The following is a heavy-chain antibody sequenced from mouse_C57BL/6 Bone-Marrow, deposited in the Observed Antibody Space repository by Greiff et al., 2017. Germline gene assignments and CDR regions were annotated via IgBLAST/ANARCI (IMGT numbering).Heavy chain of an antibody. CDR2: IDPENGDT. J-gene: IGHJ2*01. CDR3: TFITTVVATNFDY. D-gene: IGHD1-1*01. CDR1: GFNIKDDY. Sequence: EVQGVESGAELVRPGASVKLSCTASGFNIKDDYMHWVKQRPEQGLEWIGWIDPENGDTEYASKFQGKATITADTSSNTAYLQLSSLTSEDTAVYYCTFITTVVATNFDYWGQGTTLTVSS. V-gene: IGHV14-4*01.